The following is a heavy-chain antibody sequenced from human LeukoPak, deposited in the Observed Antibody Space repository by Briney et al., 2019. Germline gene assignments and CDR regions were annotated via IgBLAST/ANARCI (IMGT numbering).Heavy chain of an antibody. J-gene: IGHJ4*02. CDR2: ISYDGSNK. V-gene: IGHV3-30-3*01. D-gene: IGHD1-26*01. Sequence: GGSLRLSCAASGFTFSSYAMHWVRQAPGKGLEWVAVISYDGSNKYYADSVKGRFTISRDNSKNTLYLQMNSLRAEDTAVYYCARETLVGAIHRPFDYWGQGTLVTVSS. CDR1: GFTFSSYA. CDR3: ARETLVGAIHRPFDY.